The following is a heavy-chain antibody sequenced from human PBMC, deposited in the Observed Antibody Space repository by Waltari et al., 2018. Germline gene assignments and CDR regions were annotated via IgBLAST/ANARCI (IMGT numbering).Heavy chain of an antibody. D-gene: IGHD3-22*01. CDR2: IYHLGNT. Sequence: QVQLQESGPGLVKPSGTLSLTCSVSEYSISTGFYWGWVRPTPGKGLEWIGSIYHLGNTRYNPPLNSRAAVSMDMSKNQFSLRLTAVTAADTAVYYCARHRLDRGDSFDFWGQGVLVTVSS. J-gene: IGHJ4*02. CDR1: EYSISTGFY. V-gene: IGHV4-38-2*02. CDR3: ARHRLDRGDSFDF.